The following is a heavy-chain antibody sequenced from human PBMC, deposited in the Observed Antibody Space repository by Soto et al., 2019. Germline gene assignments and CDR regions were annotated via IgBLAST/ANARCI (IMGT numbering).Heavy chain of an antibody. D-gene: IGHD3-22*01. CDR3: ARSGHYYDSSGYLVGPDY. J-gene: IGHJ4*02. CDR2: ISSSGSTI. V-gene: IGHV3-11*01. CDR1: GFTFSAYY. Sequence: GGSLRLSCAASGFTFSAYYMSWIRQAPGKGLEWVSYISSSGSTIYYADSVKGRFTISRDNAKNSLYLQMNSLRAEDTAVYYCARSGHYYDSSGYLVGPDYWGQGTLVTVSS.